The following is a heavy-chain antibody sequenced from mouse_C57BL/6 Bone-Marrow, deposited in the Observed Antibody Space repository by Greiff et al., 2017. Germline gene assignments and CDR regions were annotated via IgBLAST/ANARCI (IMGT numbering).Heavy chain of an antibody. J-gene: IGHJ3*01. CDR1: GYSITSGYY. D-gene: IGHD2-2*01. CDR2: ISYDGSN. V-gene: IGHV3-6*01. Sequence: ESGPGLVKPSQSLSLTCSVTGYSITSGYYWNWIRQFPGNKLEWMGYISYDGSNNYNPSLKNRISITRDTSKNQFFLKLNSVTTEDTATYDCAREGGYPAGFAYWGQGTLVTVSA. CDR3: AREGGYPAGFAY.